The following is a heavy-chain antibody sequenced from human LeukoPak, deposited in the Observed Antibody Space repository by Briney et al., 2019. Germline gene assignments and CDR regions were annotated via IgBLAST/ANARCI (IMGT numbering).Heavy chain of an antibody. Sequence: GGSLRLSCAASRFTFSSYGMSWVRQAPGKGLEWVSSISGSGGGTYYADSVKGRFTISRDNSKNTLYLQMNSLRDEDTAVYYCAKSSYYDASGYYREYYFDYWGQGTLVTVSS. CDR3: AKSSYYDASGYYREYYFDY. CDR2: ISGSGGGT. CDR1: RFTFSSYG. J-gene: IGHJ4*02. D-gene: IGHD3-22*01. V-gene: IGHV3-23*01.